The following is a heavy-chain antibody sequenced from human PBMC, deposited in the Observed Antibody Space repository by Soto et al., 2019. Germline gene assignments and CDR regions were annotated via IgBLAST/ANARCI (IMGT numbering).Heavy chain of an antibody. V-gene: IGHV1-69*06. D-gene: IGHD2-2*01. CDR2: IIPIFGTA. J-gene: IGHJ3*02. Sequence: QVQLVQSGAEVKKPGSSVKVSCKASGGTFSSYAISWVRQAPGQGLEWMGGIIPIFGTANYAQKFQGRVTITTDKSTSTAYMELSSLRSQGTAVKSHASAAMSGAFDIWGQGTMVTVSS. CDR3: ASAAMSGAFDI. CDR1: GGTFSSYA.